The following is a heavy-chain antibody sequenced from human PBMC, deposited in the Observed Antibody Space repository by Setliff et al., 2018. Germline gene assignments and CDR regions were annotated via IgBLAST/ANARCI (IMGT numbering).Heavy chain of an antibody. CDR2: VHHSGAA. CDR3: AKAGGYNFAD. V-gene: IGHV4-38-2*02. D-gene: IGHD1-1*01. J-gene: IGHJ4*02. CDR1: GHSISSASY. Sequence: ASETLSLTCTVSGHSISSASYWGWIRQSPGKGLEWIATVHHSGAAPYNPSLKSRLTISVDTSKNQFSLKLSSVTAADTAVYYCAKAGGYNFADWGQGTLVTVSS.